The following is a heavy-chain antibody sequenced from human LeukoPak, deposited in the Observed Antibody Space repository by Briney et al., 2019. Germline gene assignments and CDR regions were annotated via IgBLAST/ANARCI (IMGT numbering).Heavy chain of an antibody. CDR2: TYSSDSDT. CDR1: GYSFTNYW. CDR3: ARRRAVAGIYYFDY. V-gene: IGHV5-51*01. J-gene: IGHJ4*02. Sequence: GESLKISCKGSGYSFTNYWIGWARQMPGKGLEWVGITYSSDSDTRYSPSFQGQVTISVDKSISTAYLQWSSLKASDTAMYYCARRRAVAGIYYFDYWGQGTLVTVSS. D-gene: IGHD6-19*01.